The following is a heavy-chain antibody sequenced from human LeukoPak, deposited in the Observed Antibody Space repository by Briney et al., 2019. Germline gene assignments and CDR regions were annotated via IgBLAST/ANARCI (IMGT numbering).Heavy chain of an antibody. CDR3: ARYSYGRRGYGY. D-gene: IGHD5-18*01. V-gene: IGHV1-3*01. CDR2: INAGNGNT. CDR1: GYTSTSYA. J-gene: IGHJ4*02. Sequence: ASVKVSCKASGYTSTSYAMHWVRQAPGQRLEWMGWINAGNGNTKYSQKFQGRVTITRDTSASTAYMELSSLRSEDTAVYYCARYSYGRRGYGYWGQGTLVTVSS.